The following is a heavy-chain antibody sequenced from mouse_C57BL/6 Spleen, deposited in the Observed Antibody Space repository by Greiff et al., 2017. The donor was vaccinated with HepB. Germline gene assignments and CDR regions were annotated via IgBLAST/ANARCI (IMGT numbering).Heavy chain of an antibody. CDR2: INYDGSST. Sequence: EVKLVESEGGLVQPGSSMKLSCTASGFTFSDYYMAWVRQVPEKGLEWVANINYDGSSTYYLDSLKSRFIISRDNAKNILYLQMSSLKSEDTATYYCARGSDYYGSSPRYFDVWGTGTTVTVSS. V-gene: IGHV5-16*01. CDR3: ARGSDYYGSSPRYFDV. CDR1: GFTFSDYY. D-gene: IGHD1-1*01. J-gene: IGHJ1*03.